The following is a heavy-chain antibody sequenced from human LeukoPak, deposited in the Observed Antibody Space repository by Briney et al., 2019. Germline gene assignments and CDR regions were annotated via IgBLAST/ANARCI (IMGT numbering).Heavy chain of an antibody. V-gene: IGHV3-21*01. J-gene: IGHJ4*02. Sequence: PGGSLRLSCAASGFTFSSYIMNWVRQAPGKGLEWVSSISSSSSYIYYADSVKGRFTISRDNAKNSLYLQMNSLRAEDTAVYYCARGIADYFDYWGQGTLVTVSS. D-gene: IGHD6-13*01. CDR2: ISSSSSYI. CDR1: GFTFSSYI. CDR3: ARGIADYFDY.